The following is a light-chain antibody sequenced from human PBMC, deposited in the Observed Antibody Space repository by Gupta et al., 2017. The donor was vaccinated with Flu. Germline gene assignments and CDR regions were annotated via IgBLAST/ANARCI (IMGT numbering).Light chain of an antibody. Sequence: DIQVTQSPSTLSAFVGDRVTITCRASQSISTYLAWYQQKPGKAPNLLIYKASSLETGVPSRFSGWGSGTEFSLTISSLQPDDFATYYCQQDNTDSRTFGQGTIVEI. J-gene: IGKJ1*01. CDR2: KAS. CDR1: QSISTY. V-gene: IGKV1-5*03. CDR3: QQDNTDSRT.